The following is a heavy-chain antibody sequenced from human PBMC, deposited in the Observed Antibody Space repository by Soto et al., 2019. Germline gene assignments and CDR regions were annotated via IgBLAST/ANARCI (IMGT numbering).Heavy chain of an antibody. CDR2: ISYDGSNK. V-gene: IGHV3-30-3*01. CDR1: GFTFSSYA. D-gene: IGHD3-3*01. CDR3: SRDPYLEWLTHYGMDV. J-gene: IGHJ6*02. Sequence: GSLRLSCAASGFTFSSYAMHWVRQAPGEGLEWVAVISYDGSNKYYADSVKGRFTISRDNSKNTLYLQMNSLRAEDTAVYYCSRDPYLEWLTHYGMDVWGQGTTVTVSS.